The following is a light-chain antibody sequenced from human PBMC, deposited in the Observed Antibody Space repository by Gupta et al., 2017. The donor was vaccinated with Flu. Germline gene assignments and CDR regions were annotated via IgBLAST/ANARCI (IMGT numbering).Light chain of an antibody. Sequence: CSRDNLGDNFAYLYQQKPGQSPTLVIYQDTKRPSGIPERFSGSNSGNTATLTISGTQAMDEADYYCQVWDSSTGVFGGGTKVTVL. CDR2: QDT. CDR3: QVWDSSTGV. J-gene: IGLJ2*01. CDR1: NLGDNF. V-gene: IGLV3-1*01.